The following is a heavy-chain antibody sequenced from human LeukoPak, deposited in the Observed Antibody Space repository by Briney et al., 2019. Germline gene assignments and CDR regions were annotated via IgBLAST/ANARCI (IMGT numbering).Heavy chain of an antibody. J-gene: IGHJ6*03. V-gene: IGHV1-8*01. CDR3: ARTASSWSSRYYYYMDV. Sequence: ASVKVSCQASGYTFISYDINWVRQAPGQGLEWMGWMNPNSGNTDYAQKFQGRVTMTRNTSISTAYMELRSLRSEDTAVYYCARTASSWSSRYYYYMDVWGKGTTVTVSS. CDR1: GYTFISYD. D-gene: IGHD6-13*01. CDR2: MNPNSGNT.